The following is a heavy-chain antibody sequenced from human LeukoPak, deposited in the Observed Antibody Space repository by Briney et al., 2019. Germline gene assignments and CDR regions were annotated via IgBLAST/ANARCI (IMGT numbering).Heavy chain of an antibody. CDR2: ISGSGGST. CDR1: GFTFSSYA. D-gene: IGHD6-13*01. V-gene: IGHV3-23*01. CDR3: AKQHNIPAVGTHFGY. J-gene: IGHJ4*02. Sequence: PGGSLRLSCAASGFTFSSYAMSWVRQAPEKGLEWVSVISGSGGSTYQADSVKGRFTISRDNSKSTLYLQMNSLRAEDTAVYYCAKQHNIPAVGTHFGYWGQGTLVTVSS.